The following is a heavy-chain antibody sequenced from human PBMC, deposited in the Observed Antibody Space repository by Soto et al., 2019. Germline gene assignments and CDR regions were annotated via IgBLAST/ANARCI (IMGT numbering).Heavy chain of an antibody. V-gene: IGHV3-21*01. CDR2: ISSSSSYI. CDR1: GFTFSSYS. Sequence: GGSLRLSCAASGFTFSSYSMNWVRQAPGKGLEWVSSISSSSSYIYYADSVKGRFTISRDNAKNSLYLQMNSLRAEDTAVYYCASGTRGYSGLYYFDYWGQGTLVTVSS. D-gene: IGHD5-12*01. CDR3: ASGTRGYSGLYYFDY. J-gene: IGHJ4*02.